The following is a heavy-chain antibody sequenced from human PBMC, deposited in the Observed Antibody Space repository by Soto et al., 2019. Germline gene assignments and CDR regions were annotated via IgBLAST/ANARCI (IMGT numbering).Heavy chain of an antibody. V-gene: IGHV3-48*03. CDR3: VREAHYYFDY. J-gene: IGHJ4*02. Sequence: GGSLRLSCAASGFTFSTNEMHWVRQAPGKGLEWVSYISGSGGTIYHAGSVKGRFTISRDNAKNSLYLQMNSLRAEDTAVYYCVREAHYYFDYWGQGTLVTVSS. CDR1: GFTFSTNE. CDR2: ISGSGGTI.